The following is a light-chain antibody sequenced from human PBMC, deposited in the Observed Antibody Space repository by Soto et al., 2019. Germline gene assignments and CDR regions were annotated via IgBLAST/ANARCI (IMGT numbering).Light chain of an antibody. J-gene: IGLJ3*02. CDR2: DVS. CDR1: SSDVGAYNY. CDR3: CLYTISSTRWV. V-gene: IGLV2-14*01. Sequence: QSVLTQPASVSGSPGQSITISCTGTSSDVGAYNYVSWYQQHPGKAPKLMIYDVSNRPSGVSNRFSGSKSGNTASLTISGLQAEGESDYYGCLYTISSTRWVFGGGTKVTVL.